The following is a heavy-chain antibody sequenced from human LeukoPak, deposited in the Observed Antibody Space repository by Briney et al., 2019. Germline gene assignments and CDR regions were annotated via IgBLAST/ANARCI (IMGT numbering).Heavy chain of an antibody. Sequence: GGSLRLSCAASGFTFSSYAMSWVRQAPGKGLEWVSAISASGSTYYADSVKGRFTISRDNSKNTLYLQMNSLRAEDTAEYYCARDELVPAAPFDYWGQGTLVTVSS. CDR1: GFTFSSYA. D-gene: IGHD2-2*01. J-gene: IGHJ4*02. CDR2: ISASGST. V-gene: IGHV3-23*01. CDR3: ARDELVPAAPFDY.